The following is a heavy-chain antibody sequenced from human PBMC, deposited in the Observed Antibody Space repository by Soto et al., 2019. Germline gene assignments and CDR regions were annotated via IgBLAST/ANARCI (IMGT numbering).Heavy chain of an antibody. Sequence: EVQLVESGGGLVQPGGSLRLSCAASGFTFSSYDMNWVRQAPGKGLEWVSYISSSSSTIYYADSVKGRFTISRDNAKNSLYLQMNSLRADDTAVYYCAGHGGQWLNWFDPWGHGILVTVSS. D-gene: IGHD6-19*01. CDR1: GFTFSSYD. V-gene: IGHV3-48*01. CDR3: AGHGGQWLNWFDP. CDR2: ISSSSSTI. J-gene: IGHJ5*02.